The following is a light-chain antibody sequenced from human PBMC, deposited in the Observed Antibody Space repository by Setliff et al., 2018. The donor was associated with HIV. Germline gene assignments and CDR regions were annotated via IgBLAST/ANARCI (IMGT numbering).Light chain of an antibody. CDR2: KDS. V-gene: IGLV3-25*03. Sequence: SYELTQPPSVSVSPGQTARITCSGDALPKQYAYWYQQKPGQAPVLVIYKDSERPSGIPARFSGSSSGTTVTLTISGVQAEDEADYYCQSADSRGILYVFGTGTKV. J-gene: IGLJ1*01. CDR1: ALPKQY. CDR3: QSADSRGILYV.